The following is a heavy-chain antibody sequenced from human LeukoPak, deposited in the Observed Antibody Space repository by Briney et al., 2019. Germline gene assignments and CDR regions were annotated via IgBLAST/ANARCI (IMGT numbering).Heavy chain of an antibody. J-gene: IGHJ4*02. CDR1: GFTFSIYD. CDR2: ISGSGGST. CDR3: ARDYYDSSGLFDY. V-gene: IGHV3-23*01. D-gene: IGHD3-22*01. Sequence: GGSLRLSCAASGFTFSIYDLSWVRQAPGKGLEWVSAISGSGGSTYYADSVKGRFTISRDNSKNTLYLQMNSLRAEDTAVYYCARDYYDSSGLFDYWGQGTLVTVSS.